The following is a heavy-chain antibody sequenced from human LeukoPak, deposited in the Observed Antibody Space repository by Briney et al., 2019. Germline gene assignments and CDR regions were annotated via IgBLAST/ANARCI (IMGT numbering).Heavy chain of an antibody. CDR2: IKPNSGDT. CDR1: GFTLTDY. J-gene: IGHJ6*03. V-gene: IGHV1-2*02. D-gene: IGHD2-2*01. Sequence: ASVKVSCKASGFTLTDYIHWVRQDPRQGLQWMGWIKPNSGDTDYAQKFQGRVTMTRDTSISTVYMELSSLRSDDTAMYYCARADSVPAGDYHYWYMDVWGKGTTVTVS. CDR3: ARADSVPAGDYHYWYMDV.